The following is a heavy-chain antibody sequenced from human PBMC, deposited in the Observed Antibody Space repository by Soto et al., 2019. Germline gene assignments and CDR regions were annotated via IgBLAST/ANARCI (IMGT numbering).Heavy chain of an antibody. Sequence: SVKVSCKSSGYTFTGYYMHWVRQAIGQGLEWMGWINPNSGGTNYAQKFQGRVTMTKDTSISTAYMELSRLRSDDTAVYYCASSLVGATDDVIDYLGQGTLVTGS. D-gene: IGHD1-26*01. CDR1: GYTFTGYY. CDR2: INPNSGGT. J-gene: IGHJ4*02. V-gene: IGHV1-2*02. CDR3: ASSLVGATDDVIDY.